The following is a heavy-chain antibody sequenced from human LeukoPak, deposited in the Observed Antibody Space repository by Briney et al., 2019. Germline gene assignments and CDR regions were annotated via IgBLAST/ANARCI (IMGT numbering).Heavy chain of an antibody. CDR1: GFNFNYYG. CDR3: GRDVGP. J-gene: IGHJ5*02. Sequence: GGSLRLSCAASGFNFNYYGMHWVRQAPGKGLEWVAFIRYDGSNKCYADSVKGRFTISRDSSKNTMYLQMNSLRVEDTAMYYCGRDVGPWGQGTLVTVSS. CDR2: IRYDGSNK. V-gene: IGHV3-30*02.